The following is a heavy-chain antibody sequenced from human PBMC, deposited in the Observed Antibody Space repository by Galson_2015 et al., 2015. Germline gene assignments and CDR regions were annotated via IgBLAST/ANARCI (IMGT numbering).Heavy chain of an antibody. CDR1: GFTFSSYA. J-gene: IGHJ4*02. Sequence: SLRLSCAASGFTFSSYAMSWVRQAPGKGLEWVSAIGGSGGSTYYADSVKGRFTISRDNSKNTLYLQMNSLRAEDTAVYYCAKDPAITRKFDFSAPLDWGQGTLVTVSS. CDR2: IGGSGGST. V-gene: IGHV3-23*01. CDR3: AKDPAITRKFDFSAPLD. D-gene: IGHD3-10*01.